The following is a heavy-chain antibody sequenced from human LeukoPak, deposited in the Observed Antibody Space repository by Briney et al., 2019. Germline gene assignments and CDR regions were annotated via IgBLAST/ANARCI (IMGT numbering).Heavy chain of an antibody. Sequence: PSETLSLTCAIYGGSFSGYYWSWIRQPPGKGLEWIGEINHSGSTNYNPSLKSRVTISVDTSKNQFSLKLRSVTAADTAVYYCARDRYYYDSSGYYYIPYYYYMDVWGKGTTVTVSS. D-gene: IGHD3-22*01. V-gene: IGHV4-34*01. CDR3: ARDRYYYDSSGYYYIPYYYYMDV. CDR1: GGSFSGYY. CDR2: INHSGST. J-gene: IGHJ6*03.